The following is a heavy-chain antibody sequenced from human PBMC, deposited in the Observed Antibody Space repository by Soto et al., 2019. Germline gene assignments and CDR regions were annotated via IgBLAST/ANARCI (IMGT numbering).Heavy chain of an antibody. J-gene: IGHJ4*02. D-gene: IGHD5-12*01. CDR3: ARVSRDGYNYGVLDY. CDR2: IYYSGST. CDR1: GGSISSYY. V-gene: IGHV4-59*01. Sequence: PSETLSLTCTVSGGSISSYYWSWIRQPPGKGLEWIGYIYYSGSTNYNPSLKSRVTISVDTSKNQFSLKLSSVTAADTAVYYCARVSRDGYNYGVLDYWGQGTLVTVSS.